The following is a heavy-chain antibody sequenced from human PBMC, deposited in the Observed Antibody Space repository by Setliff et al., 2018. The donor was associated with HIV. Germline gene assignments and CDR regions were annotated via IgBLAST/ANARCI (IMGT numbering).Heavy chain of an antibody. CDR3: ARAHHDFWSGYCPFDY. Sequence: SETLSLTCAVSGYSISSGYYWGWIRQPPGRGLEWIGNIYHSGGTHYNPSLDSRLTISVDTSQNRFSLKLSSVTAADTAVYFCARAHHDFWSGYCPFDYWGQGTLVTVSS. J-gene: IGHJ4*02. CDR1: GYSISSGYY. D-gene: IGHD3-3*01. V-gene: IGHV4-38-2*01. CDR2: IYHSGGT.